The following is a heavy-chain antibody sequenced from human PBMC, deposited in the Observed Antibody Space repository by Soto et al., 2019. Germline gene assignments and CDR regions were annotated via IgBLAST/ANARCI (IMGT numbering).Heavy chain of an antibody. V-gene: IGHV1-2*04. D-gene: IGHD2-8*01. CDR3: ARDNGTGEDCTDGVCQTRKFLVRENNWFDP. J-gene: IGHJ5*02. Sequence: PGPSVKVSCKASGYTFTGYYMHWVRQAPGQGLEWMGWINPNSGGTNYAQKFQGWVTMTRDTSISTAYMELSRLRSDDTAVYYCARDNGTGEDCTDGVCQTRKFLVRENNWFDPWGQGTLVTAPQ. CDR2: INPNSGGT. CDR1: GYTFTGYY.